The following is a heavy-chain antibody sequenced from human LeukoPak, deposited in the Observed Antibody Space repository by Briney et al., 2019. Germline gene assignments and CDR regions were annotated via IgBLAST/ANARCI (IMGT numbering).Heavy chain of an antibody. Sequence: GGSLRLSCAASGFTYSSYSMNWVRQAPGKGLEWVSYIGSSSSNINYADSVKGRFTISRDNAKNSLYLQMDSLRAEDTAVYYCASGVSSTSCYVDYWGQGTLVTVSS. D-gene: IGHD2-2*01. J-gene: IGHJ4*03. CDR2: IGSSSSNI. CDR3: ASGVSSTSCYVDY. V-gene: IGHV3-48*01. CDR1: GFTYSSYS.